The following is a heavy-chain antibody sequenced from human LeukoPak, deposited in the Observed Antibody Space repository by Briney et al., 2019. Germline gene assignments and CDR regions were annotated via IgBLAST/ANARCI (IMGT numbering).Heavy chain of an antibody. Sequence: SETLSLTCTVSGGSISSYYWSWIRQPPGKGLEWIGDIYYSGYTNYNPSLKSRVTISVDTSKNQFSLKLSSVTAADTAVYYCARSSAPYYYYNYYMDVWGKGTTVTVSS. V-gene: IGHV4-59*01. CDR3: ARSSAPYYYYNYYMDV. J-gene: IGHJ6*03. CDR2: IYYSGYT. CDR1: GGSISSYY. D-gene: IGHD3-22*01.